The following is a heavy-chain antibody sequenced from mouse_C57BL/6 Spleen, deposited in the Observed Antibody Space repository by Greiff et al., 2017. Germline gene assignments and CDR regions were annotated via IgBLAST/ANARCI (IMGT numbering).Heavy chain of an antibody. Sequence: VQLQQSGAELARPGASVKLSCKASGYTFTSYGISWVKQRTGQGLEWIGEIYPRSGNTYYNEKFKGKATLTADKSSSTAYMELRSLTSEDSAVYFCARKGATVVDYWGQGTTLTVSS. D-gene: IGHD1-1*01. CDR1: GYTFTSYG. V-gene: IGHV1-81*01. J-gene: IGHJ2*01. CDR3: ARKGATVVDY. CDR2: IYPRSGNT.